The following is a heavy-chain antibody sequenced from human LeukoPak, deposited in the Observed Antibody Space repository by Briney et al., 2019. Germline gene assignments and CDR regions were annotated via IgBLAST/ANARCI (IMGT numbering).Heavy chain of an antibody. J-gene: IGHJ6*03. CDR3: ARACRDYGDYVRGPVDYYYYYMNV. Sequence: PSETLSLTCTVSGGSISSGGYYWSWIRQHPGKGLEWIGYIYYSGSTYYNPSLKIRVTISVDTSKNQFSLKLSSVTAAGTAVYYCARACRDYGDYVRGPVDYYYYYMNVWGKGTTVTVSS. D-gene: IGHD4-17*01. CDR2: IYYSGST. V-gene: IGHV4-31*03. CDR1: GGSISSGGYY.